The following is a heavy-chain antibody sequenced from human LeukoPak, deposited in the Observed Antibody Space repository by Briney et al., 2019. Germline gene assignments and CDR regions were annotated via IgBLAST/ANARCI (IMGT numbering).Heavy chain of an antibody. CDR3: ARDRGSIAARNAFDI. J-gene: IGHJ3*02. D-gene: IGHD6-6*01. V-gene: IGHV1-46*01. Sequence: ASVKVSCKASGYTFTSYYMHWVRQAPGQGLEWMGIINPSGGSTSYAQKFQGRVTMTRDTSTSTVYMELSSLRSEDTAVYYCARDRGSIAARNAFDIWGQGTMVTVSS. CDR1: GYTFTSYY. CDR2: INPSGGST.